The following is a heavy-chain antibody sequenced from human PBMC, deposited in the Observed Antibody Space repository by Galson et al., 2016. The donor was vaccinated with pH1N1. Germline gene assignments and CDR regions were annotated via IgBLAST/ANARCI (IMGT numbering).Heavy chain of an antibody. V-gene: IGHV3-9*01. CDR1: GFTFDGYG. Sequence: SLRLSCAASGFTFDGYGMHWVRQAPGKGLEWVSGISWNSGSIGYADSVKGRFTISRDNAKNALYLQMNSLRGEDTALYYCAKVDSGSYYGYFDYWGQGTLVTVSS. CDR2: ISWNSGSI. D-gene: IGHD1-26*01. J-gene: IGHJ4*02. CDR3: AKVDSGSYYGYFDY.